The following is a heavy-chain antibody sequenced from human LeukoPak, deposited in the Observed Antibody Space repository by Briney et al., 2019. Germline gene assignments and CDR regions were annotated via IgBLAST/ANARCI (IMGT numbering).Heavy chain of an antibody. CDR3: ARRAGSGWPTFDY. CDR2: IYHSGNS. V-gene: IGHV4-38-2*01. CDR1: GYSISSGYY. J-gene: IGHJ4*02. Sequence: SENLSLTCAVSGYSISSGYYWGWVRQPPGKGLEWIGRIYHSGNSYYNPSLRSRVTISVDTSKNQFFLKVSSVTAADTAVYYCARRAGSGWPTFDYWGQGTLVTVSS. D-gene: IGHD6-19*01.